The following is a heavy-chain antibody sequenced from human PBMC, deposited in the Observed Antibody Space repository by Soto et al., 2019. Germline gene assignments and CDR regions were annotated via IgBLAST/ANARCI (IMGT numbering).Heavy chain of an antibody. V-gene: IGHV1-18*01. J-gene: IGHJ3*02. D-gene: IGHD3-22*01. CDR2: ISAYNGNT. Sequence: XSAKVSCKASGYTFTSYGISWVRQAPGQGLEWMGWISAYNGNTNYAQKLQGRVTMTTDTSTSTAYMELRSLRSDDTAVYYCVGEYYYDSSGYYTDAFDIWGQGTMVTVSS. CDR3: VGEYYYDSSGYYTDAFDI. CDR1: GYTFTSYG.